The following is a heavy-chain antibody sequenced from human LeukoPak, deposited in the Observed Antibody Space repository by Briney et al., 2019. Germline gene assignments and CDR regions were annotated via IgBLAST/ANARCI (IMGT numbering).Heavy chain of an antibody. V-gene: IGHV4-4*07. J-gene: IGHJ5*02. CDR2: IHTSGGN. CDR1: GDSISNYW. D-gene: IGHD3-10*01. CDR3: AREGIGSGSYYNWFDP. Sequence: PSETLSLTCTVSGDSISNYWWNWIRLPAGKGLEWIGRIHTSGGNNYNPSLRSRVTISVGTSKNQFSLKLSSVTAADTAVYYCAREGIGSGSYYNWFDPWGQGTLVTVSS.